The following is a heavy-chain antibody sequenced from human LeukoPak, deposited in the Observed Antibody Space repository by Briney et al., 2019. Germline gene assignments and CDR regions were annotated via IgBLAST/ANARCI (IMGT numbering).Heavy chain of an antibody. Sequence: SETLSLTCAVYGGSFSGYYWSWIRQPPGEGLEWIGEINHSGSTNYNPSLKSRVTISVDTSKNQFSLKLSSVTAADTAVYYCARVEPAVSYNWFDPWGQGTLVTVSS. CDR2: INHSGST. V-gene: IGHV4-34*01. J-gene: IGHJ5*02. CDR3: ARVEPAVSYNWFDP. D-gene: IGHD2-2*01. CDR1: GGSFSGYY.